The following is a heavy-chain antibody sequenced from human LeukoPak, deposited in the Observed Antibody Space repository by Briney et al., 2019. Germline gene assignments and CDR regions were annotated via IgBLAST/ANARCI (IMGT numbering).Heavy chain of an antibody. V-gene: IGHV4-61*02. CDR2: IYTSGST. J-gene: IGHJ3*02. D-gene: IGHD6-6*01. CDR3: AMSIVMDADDAFDI. CDR1: GGSISSGNYY. Sequence: SETLFLTCSVSGGSISSGNYYWSWIRQPAGKGLEWIGRIYTSGSTNYNPSLKGRLTMSVDTSKNQFSLKLSSVTAADTAVYYCAMSIVMDADDAFDIWGQGTLVTVSS.